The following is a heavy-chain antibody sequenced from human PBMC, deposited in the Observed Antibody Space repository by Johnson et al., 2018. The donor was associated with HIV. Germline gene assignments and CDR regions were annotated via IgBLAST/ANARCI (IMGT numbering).Heavy chain of an antibody. CDR1: GFTFSSYA. J-gene: IGHJ3*02. CDR2: IYTGGST. Sequence: VQLVESGGGVVQPGRSLRLSCAASGFTFSSYAMSWVRQAPGKGLEWVSVIYTGGSTYYADSMKGRFTISRDTSKNTLYLQMNSLRAEDTAVYYCARLTWDQNRGWDAFDIWGQGTMVTVSS. CDR3: ARLTWDQNRGWDAFDI. D-gene: IGHD1-26*01. V-gene: IGHV3-66*02.